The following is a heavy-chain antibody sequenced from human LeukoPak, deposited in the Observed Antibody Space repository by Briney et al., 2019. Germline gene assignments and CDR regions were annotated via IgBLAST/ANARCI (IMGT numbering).Heavy chain of an antibody. D-gene: IGHD3-16*01. V-gene: IGHV3-21*01. CDR3: ARDGTLHLGYDYVGSIDY. J-gene: IGHJ4*02. CDR2: ISSSSSYI. CDR1: GGSISSSS. Sequence: ETLSLTCTVSGGSISSSSYYWGWIRQAPGKGLEWVSSISSSSSYIYYADSVKGRFTISRDNAKNSLYLQMNSLRAEDTAVYYCARDGTLHLGYDYVGSIDYWGQGTLVTVSS.